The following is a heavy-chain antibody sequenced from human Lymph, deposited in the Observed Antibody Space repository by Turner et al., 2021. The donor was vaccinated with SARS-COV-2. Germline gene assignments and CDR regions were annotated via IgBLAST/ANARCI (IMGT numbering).Heavy chain of an antibody. V-gene: IGHV3-53*04. CDR1: VITVSTNY. J-gene: IGHJ6*02. D-gene: IGHD5-18*01. CDR3: ARDLDTAGGMDV. CDR2: IYSGGSS. Sequence: EAQLVESGGGLVQPGGSLRLSCAASVITVSTNYMIWVRQAPGKGLEWVSVIYSGGSSYYADSVKGRFTISRHNSKNTLYLQMNSLRAEDTAVYYCARDLDTAGGMDVWGQGTTVTVSS.